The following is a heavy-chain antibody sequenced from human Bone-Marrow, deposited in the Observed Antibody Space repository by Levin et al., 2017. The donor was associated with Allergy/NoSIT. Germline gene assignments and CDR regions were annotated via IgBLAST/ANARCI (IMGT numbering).Heavy chain of an antibody. CDR1: GFSFSTYT. J-gene: IGHJ5*02. D-gene: IGHD2-15*01. CDR3: ARGSDESYCSGGTCYSLNYFDL. CDR2: LSSSSRFI. Sequence: GGSLRLSCAASGFSFSTYTMNWVRQAPGKGPEWVASLSSSSRFIYHADAVKGRFSISRDNARTSLFLDMNSLRAEDTAVYYCARGSDESYCSGGTCYSLNYFDLWGQGTQVTVSS. V-gene: IGHV3-21*01.